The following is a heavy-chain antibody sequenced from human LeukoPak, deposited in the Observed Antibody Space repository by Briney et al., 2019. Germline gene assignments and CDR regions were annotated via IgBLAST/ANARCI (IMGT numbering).Heavy chain of an antibody. Sequence: GGSLRLSCTASGFTFGDYAMNWARHAPGKGLEWVASINHNGNVNYYVDSVKGRFTISRDNAKNSLYLQMSNLRAEDTAVYFCARGGGLDVWGQGATVTVSS. V-gene: IGHV3-7*03. CDR2: INHNGNVN. CDR3: ARGGGLDV. CDR1: GFTFGDYA. D-gene: IGHD3-16*01. J-gene: IGHJ6*02.